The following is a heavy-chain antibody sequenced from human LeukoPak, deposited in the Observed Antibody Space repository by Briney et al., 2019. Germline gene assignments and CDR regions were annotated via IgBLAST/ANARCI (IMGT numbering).Heavy chain of an antibody. Sequence: GRSLRLSCAASGFTFSSYAMHWVRRAPGKGLEWVAVISYDGSNKYYADSVKGRFTISRDNSKNTLYLQMNSLRAEDTAVYYCARDRVAVAGHQYFQRWGQGTLVTVSS. J-gene: IGHJ1*01. V-gene: IGHV3-30-3*01. CDR1: GFTFSSYA. D-gene: IGHD6-19*01. CDR3: ARDRVAVAGHQYFQR. CDR2: ISYDGSNK.